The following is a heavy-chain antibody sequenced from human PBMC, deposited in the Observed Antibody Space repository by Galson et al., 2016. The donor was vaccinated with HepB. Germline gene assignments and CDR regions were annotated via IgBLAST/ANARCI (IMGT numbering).Heavy chain of an antibody. J-gene: IGHJ3*02. V-gene: IGHV1-46*01. D-gene: IGHD1-26*01. CDR1: GYTFTNYY. CDR2: INPSGTST. CDR3: EREAWSSSPI. Sequence: SVKVSCKASGYTFTNYYIHWVRQAPGQGLEWVGDINPSGTSTSYAQKFQGRVTVSRDTSTSTVYMELSSLRSEDTAVYYCEREAWSSSPIWGQGTMVTVSS.